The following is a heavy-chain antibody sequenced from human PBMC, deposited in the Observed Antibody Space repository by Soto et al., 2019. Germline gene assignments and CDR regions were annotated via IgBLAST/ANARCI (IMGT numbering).Heavy chain of an antibody. V-gene: IGHV3-33*01. CDR2: IWYDGSNK. J-gene: IGHJ4*02. D-gene: IGHD3-22*01. CDR3: GRVYYDSSGYDFDY. Sequence: GGSLRLSCAASGFTFSSYGMHWVRQAPGKGLEWVAVIWYDGSNKYYADSVKGRFTISRDNSKNTLYLQMNSLRAEDTAVYYCGRVYYDSSGYDFDYWGQGTLVTVSS. CDR1: GFTFSSYG.